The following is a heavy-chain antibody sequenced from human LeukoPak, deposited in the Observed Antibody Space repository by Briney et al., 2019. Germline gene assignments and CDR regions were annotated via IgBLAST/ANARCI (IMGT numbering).Heavy chain of an antibody. J-gene: IGHJ4*02. V-gene: IGHV4-39*01. CDR1: GGSISSSSYY. Sequence: SETLSLTCTVSGGSISSSSYYWGWIRQPPGKGLEWIGSIYYSGSTYYNPSLKSRVTISVDTSKNQFSLKLSPVTAADTAVYYCASITMVRGVIISFDYWGQGTLVTVSS. D-gene: IGHD3-10*01. CDR2: IYYSGST. CDR3: ASITMVRGVIISFDY.